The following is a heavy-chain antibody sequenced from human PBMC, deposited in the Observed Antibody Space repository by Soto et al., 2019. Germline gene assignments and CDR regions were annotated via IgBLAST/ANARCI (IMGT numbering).Heavy chain of an antibody. Sequence: ASVKVSCKASGYTFTGYYMHWVRQAPGQGLEWMGWINPNSGGTNYAQKFQGRVTMTRDTSISTAYMELSRLRSDDTAVYYCARDSYGSGSYYLDYCGQGTLVTVSS. D-gene: IGHD3-10*01. V-gene: IGHV1-2*02. CDR3: ARDSYGSGSYYLDY. J-gene: IGHJ4*02. CDR2: INPNSGGT. CDR1: GYTFTGYY.